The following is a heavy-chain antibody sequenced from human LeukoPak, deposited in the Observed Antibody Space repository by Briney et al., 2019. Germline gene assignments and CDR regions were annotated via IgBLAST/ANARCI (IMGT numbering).Heavy chain of an antibody. V-gene: IGHV3-15*01. CDR1: GFTFSNAW. J-gene: IGHJ4*02. Sequence: GGSLRLSCAAPGFTFSNAWMSWVRQAPGKGLEWVGRIKSKKDGGTTDYATPVKGRFTISRDDSKNTVYLQMNSLKTEDTALYYCSTFADDGYWGQGTLVTVSS. CDR3: STFADDGY. CDR2: IKSKKDGGTT. D-gene: IGHD3-16*01.